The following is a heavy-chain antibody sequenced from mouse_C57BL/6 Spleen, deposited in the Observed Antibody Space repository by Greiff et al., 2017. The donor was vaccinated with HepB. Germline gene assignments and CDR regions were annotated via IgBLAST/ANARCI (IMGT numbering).Heavy chain of an antibody. CDR1: GFSLSTSGMG. Sequence: QVTLKVSGPGILQSSQTLSLTCSFSGFSLSTSGMGVSWIRQPSGKGLEWLAHIYWDDDKRYTPSLKSRLTNSKDTSRNQVFLKNTSVDTADTATYYCARNTSYYYGSSYAMDYWGQGTSVTVSS. CDR2: IYWDDDK. J-gene: IGHJ4*01. V-gene: IGHV8-12*01. D-gene: IGHD1-1*01. CDR3: ARNTSYYYGSSYAMDY.